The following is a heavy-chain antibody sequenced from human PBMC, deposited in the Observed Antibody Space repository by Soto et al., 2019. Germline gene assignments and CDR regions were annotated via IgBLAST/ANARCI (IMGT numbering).Heavy chain of an antibody. CDR3: ARVRGGGSDCFFDY. V-gene: IGHV1-46*01. J-gene: IGHJ4*02. D-gene: IGHD2-15*01. CDR1: GYTFTRYN. CDR2: INPSGGTT. Sequence: ASVKVSCKASGYTFTRYNVHWVRQAPGQGLEWMAIINPSGGTTYYVQKFEGRVTLTTDTSTSTVYMELSSLRSDDTAVYYCARVRGGGSDCFFDYWGQGTLVTVSS.